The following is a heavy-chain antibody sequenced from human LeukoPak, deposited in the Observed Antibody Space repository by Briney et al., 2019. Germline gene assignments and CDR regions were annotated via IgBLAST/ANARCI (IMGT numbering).Heavy chain of an antibody. J-gene: IGHJ4*02. V-gene: IGHV4-59*08. CDR3: ARWSGWNDPYYFDY. CDR2: IYYSGST. CDR1: GGSISSYY. D-gene: IGHD1-1*01. Sequence: SETLSLTCTVSGGSISSYYWSWIRQPPGKGLEWTGYIYYSGSTNYNPSLKSRVTISVDTSKNQFSLKLSSVTAADTAVYYCARWSGWNDPYYFDYWGQGTLVTVSS.